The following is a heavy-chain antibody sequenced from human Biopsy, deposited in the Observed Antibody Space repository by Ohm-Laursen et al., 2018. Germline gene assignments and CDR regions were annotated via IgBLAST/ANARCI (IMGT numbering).Heavy chain of an antibody. CDR3: ARGSFWFGGNYYYYGMDV. D-gene: IGHD3-10*01. CDR2: FDPEHGET. CDR1: VYTLTELP. Sequence: ASVKVSCKVSVYTLTELPIHWVRQAPGKGLEWMGGFDPEHGETLYAQKFQGRVTMTRNTSISTAYMELNSLRSEDTAVYYCARGSFWFGGNYYYYGMDVWGQGTTVTVPS. J-gene: IGHJ6*02. V-gene: IGHV1-24*01.